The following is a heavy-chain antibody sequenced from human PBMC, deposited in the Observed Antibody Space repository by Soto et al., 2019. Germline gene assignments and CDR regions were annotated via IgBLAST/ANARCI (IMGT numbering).Heavy chain of an antibody. CDR1: VPRTGSDGYC. Sequence: PSDPLCLTGSVAVPRTGSDGYCRSWIRQHPGKGLEWIGYIYYSGSTYYNPSLKSRVTISVDTSKNQFSLKLSSVTAADTAVYYCAAGGYSGYHLDNYWGQGTLVPASS. D-gene: IGHD5-12*01. J-gene: IGHJ4*02. CDR2: IYYSGST. CDR3: AAGGYSGYHLDNY. V-gene: IGHV4-31*02.